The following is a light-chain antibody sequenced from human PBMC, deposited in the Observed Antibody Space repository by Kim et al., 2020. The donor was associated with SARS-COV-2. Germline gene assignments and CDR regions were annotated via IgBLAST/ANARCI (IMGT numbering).Light chain of an antibody. CDR3: QSYDRTNVV. J-gene: IGLJ3*02. V-gene: IGLV6-57*04. CDR1: SGGIASNY. CDR2: EDN. Sequence: NFMLTQPHSVSESPGKTVTISCTRSSGGIASNYVQWYQQRPGSAPTIVIYEDNERPSGVPDRFSGSIDSSSDSASLTISGLKTEDEADYYCQSYDRTNVVFSGGTQLTVL.